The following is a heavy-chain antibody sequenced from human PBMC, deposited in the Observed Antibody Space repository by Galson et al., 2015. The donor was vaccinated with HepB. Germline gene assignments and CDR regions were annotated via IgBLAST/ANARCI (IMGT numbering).Heavy chain of an antibody. V-gene: IGHV3-48*01. Sequence: SLRLSCAASGFTFSSYSMNWVRQAPGKGLEWVSYISSSSSTIYYADSVKGRFTISRDNAKNSLYLQMNSLRAEDTAVYYCASVSRNYFYHGMDVWGRGTTVTVSS. J-gene: IGHJ6*02. CDR3: ASVSRNYFYHGMDV. CDR1: GFTFSSYS. D-gene: IGHD3-10*01. CDR2: ISSSSSTI.